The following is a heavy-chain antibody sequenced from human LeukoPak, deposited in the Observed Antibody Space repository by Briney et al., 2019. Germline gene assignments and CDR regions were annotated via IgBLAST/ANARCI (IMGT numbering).Heavy chain of an antibody. CDR3: ARIGGSGSYSGHYFDH. J-gene: IGHJ4*02. CDR2: ISTDGSVT. V-gene: IGHV3-74*01. D-gene: IGHD3-10*01. CDR1: GFTFGTYW. Sequence: GGSLRLSCAASGFTFGTYWMHWVRRAPGKGLVWVSRISTDGSVTSYADSVKGRFTISRDNAKNTMYLQMNSLRAEDTAVYYCARIGGSGSYSGHYFDHWGQGTLVTVSS.